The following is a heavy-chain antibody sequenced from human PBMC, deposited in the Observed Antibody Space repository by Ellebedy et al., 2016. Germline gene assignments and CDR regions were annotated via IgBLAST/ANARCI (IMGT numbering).Heavy chain of an antibody. CDR3: ARGGDEALADALDN. V-gene: IGHV4-59*11. J-gene: IGHJ4*02. D-gene: IGHD3-3*02. Sequence: SETLSLTCSVSGGSISPHHWTWVRQSPGKGLQWIGYIYYTGFTSYNPSLKSRVMISLDTSNNQFSLKLTSVTAADTAVYYCARGGDEALADALDNWGQGTLVTVSS. CDR1: GGSISPHH. CDR2: IYYTGFT.